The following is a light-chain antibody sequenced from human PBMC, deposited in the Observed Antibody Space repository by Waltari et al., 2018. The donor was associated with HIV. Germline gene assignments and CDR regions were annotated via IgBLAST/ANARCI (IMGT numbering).Light chain of an antibody. CDR3: ASLDDTLGVV. J-gene: IGLJ2*01. CDR2: SNS. Sequence: QSVLTQPPSASGTPGQRVTISCSGSPSNIGNNSVNWYQQFPGSAPKLLLYSNSQRPLVVPDRFSGPKSGSSASLAISGPQADDEAHYYCASLDDTLGVVFGGGTTLTVL. V-gene: IGLV1-44*01. CDR1: PSNIGNNS.